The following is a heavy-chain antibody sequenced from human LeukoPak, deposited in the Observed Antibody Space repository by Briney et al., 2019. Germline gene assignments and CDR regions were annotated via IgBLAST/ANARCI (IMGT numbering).Heavy chain of an antibody. D-gene: IGHD6-13*01. V-gene: IGHV3-23*01. Sequence: PGGSLRLSCAASGFTFSSYAMSWVRKAPGKGLEWVSAISGSGGSTYYADSVKGRFTISRDNSKNTLYLQMNSLRAEDTAVYYCAKDSAYSSSWYRNDGAFDIWGQGTMVTVSS. CDR1: GFTFSSYA. CDR3: AKDSAYSSSWYRNDGAFDI. CDR2: ISGSGGST. J-gene: IGHJ3*02.